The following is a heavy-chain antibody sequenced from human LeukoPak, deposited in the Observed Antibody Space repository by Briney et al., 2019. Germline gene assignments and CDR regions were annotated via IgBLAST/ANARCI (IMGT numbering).Heavy chain of an antibody. CDR2: INPNSGGT. CDR3: ASGSSITWALDY. Sequence: ASVKVSCKASGYTFTGYFMHWVRQAPGQGLEWMGWINPNSGGTNYAQKFQGRVTMTRDTSISTAYTALSRLRSDDPAVYYCASGSSITWALDYWGQGTLVTVSS. CDR1: GYTFTGYF. V-gene: IGHV1-2*02. J-gene: IGHJ4*02. D-gene: IGHD2-15*01.